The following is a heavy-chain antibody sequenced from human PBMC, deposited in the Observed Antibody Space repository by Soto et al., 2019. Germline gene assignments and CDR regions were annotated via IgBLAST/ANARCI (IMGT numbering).Heavy chain of an antibody. D-gene: IGHD3-22*01. CDR3: ARVHYDRTRSHYFDY. J-gene: IGHJ4*02. CDR2: TYYRSKWYN. V-gene: IGHV6-1*01. CDR1: GGSISSYY. Sequence: SETLSLTCTVSGGSISSYYWNWIRQSPSRGLEWLGRTYYRSKWYNDYAVSVKSRITINPDTSKNQFSLQLNSVTPEDTAVYYCARVHYDRTRSHYFDYWGQGTLVTVSS.